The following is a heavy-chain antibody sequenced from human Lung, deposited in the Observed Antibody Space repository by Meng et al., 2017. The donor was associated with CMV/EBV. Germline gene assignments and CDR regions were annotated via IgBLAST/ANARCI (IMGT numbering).Heavy chain of an antibody. D-gene: IGHD6-13*01. CDR1: GFTFSSYG. CDR2: IRYDATNK. J-gene: IGHJ4*02. CDR3: AKAALYSSSWAPFDY. Sequence: SCAASGFTFSSYGMHWVRQAPGKGLEWVAFIRYDATNKYYADSVKGRFTISRDNSKNTLYLQMNSLRAEDTAVYYCAKAALYSSSWAPFDYWGQGT. V-gene: IGHV3-30*02.